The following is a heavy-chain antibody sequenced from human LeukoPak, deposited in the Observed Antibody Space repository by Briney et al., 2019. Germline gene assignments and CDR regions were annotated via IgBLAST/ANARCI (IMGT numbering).Heavy chain of an antibody. V-gene: IGHV3-43D*03. CDR3: AKDTSIVEPTPSGR. CDR2: ITWDGATT. CDR1: GFTFDDYA. D-gene: IGHD1-26*01. J-gene: IGHJ4*02. Sequence: PGGSLRLSCAASGFTFDDYAMHWVRQAPGKGLEWVSLITWDGATTYYAHSVKGRFTISRDNTKNSLYLQMNSLRAEDTAVYYCAKDTSIVEPTPSGRGGQGTLVTVSS.